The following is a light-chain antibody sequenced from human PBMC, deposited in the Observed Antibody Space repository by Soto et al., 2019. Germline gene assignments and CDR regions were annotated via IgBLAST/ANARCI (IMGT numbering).Light chain of an antibody. CDR1: NSNVGTYNF. CDR3: SSYAGSNTLV. CDR2: EVS. V-gene: IGLV2-23*02. J-gene: IGLJ3*02. Sequence: QSALTQPASESGSPGQSITISCTGTNSNVGTYNFVSWYQQHPGKVPKLIIYEVSKRPSGASDRFFGSKSGNTASLTISGLWAEDEGDYFCSSYAGSNTLVFGGGTKVTVL.